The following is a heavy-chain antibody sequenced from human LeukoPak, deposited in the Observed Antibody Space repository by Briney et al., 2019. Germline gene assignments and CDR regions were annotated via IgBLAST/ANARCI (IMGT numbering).Heavy chain of an antibody. CDR2: ISYDGSNQ. CDR3: AKGYYYDSGGYYQHFDH. J-gene: IGHJ4*02. CDR1: GFTFSNLG. D-gene: IGHD3-22*01. Sequence: GGSLRLSCAASGFTFSNLGIHWVRQAPGKGLEWVALISYDGSNQYYADSVKGRFTISRDNSKSTLYLQMNSLRPEDTAVYYCAKGYYYDSGGYYQHFDHWGQGTLVTVSS. V-gene: IGHV3-30*18.